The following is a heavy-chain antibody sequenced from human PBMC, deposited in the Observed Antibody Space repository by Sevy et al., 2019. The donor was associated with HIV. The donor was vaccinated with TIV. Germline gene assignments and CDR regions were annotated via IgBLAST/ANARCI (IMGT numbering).Heavy chain of an antibody. V-gene: IGHV3-64*02. CDR3: AREGVGGYSYSLDY. Sequence: GESLKISCAASGFSFSSYALHWVRQDPGKGLEYVSAISSNGGSTYYADSVKGRFTISRDNSKNTLYLQMGSLRAEDMAVYYWAREGVGGYSYSLDYWGQGTLVTVSS. CDR2: ISSNGGST. D-gene: IGHD5-18*01. J-gene: IGHJ4*02. CDR1: GFSFSSYA.